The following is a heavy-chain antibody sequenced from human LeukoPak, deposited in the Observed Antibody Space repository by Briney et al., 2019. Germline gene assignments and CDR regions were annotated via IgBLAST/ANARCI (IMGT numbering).Heavy chain of an antibody. CDR1: GGSISSYY. CDR3: ARVRALSYYDSSGDLYYFQY. CDR2: IYYSGIT. D-gene: IGHD3-22*01. V-gene: IGHV4-59*01. J-gene: IGHJ4*02. Sequence: SETLSLTCPASGGSISSYYWSWLRQPPGKGLEWIGFIYYSGITDYNPSLKSRVTISVDTSKNQFSLKLSSVTAADTAVYYCARVRALSYYDSSGDLYYFQYWGQGTLVTVSS.